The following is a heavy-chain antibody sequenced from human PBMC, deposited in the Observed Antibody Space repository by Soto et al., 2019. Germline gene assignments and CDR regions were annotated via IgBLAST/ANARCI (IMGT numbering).Heavy chain of an antibody. CDR2: IYYSGST. CDR3: ARGFYNWIFHPVLCYFDY. Sequence: SETLSLTCTVSGGSISSYYWSWIRHPPGKGLEWIGYIYYSGSTNYSPSLKSRVTISVDTSKNQFSLKLSSVTDADTAVYYCARGFYNWIFHPVLCYFDYCGQRTLVTVSS. V-gene: IGHV4-59*01. CDR1: GGSISSYY. D-gene: IGHD1-20*01. J-gene: IGHJ4*02.